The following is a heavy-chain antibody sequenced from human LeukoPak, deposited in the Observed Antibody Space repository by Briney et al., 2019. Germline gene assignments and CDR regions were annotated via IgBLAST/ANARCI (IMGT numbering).Heavy chain of an antibody. V-gene: IGHV3-23*01. J-gene: IGHJ4*02. CDR3: AKSYYGSGSPTPYYFDY. D-gene: IGHD3-10*01. CDR1: GFTFSSYG. Sequence: PGGSLRLSCAASGFTFSSYGMSWVRQAPGKGLEWVSAISGSGGSTYYADSVKGRFTISRDNSKKTLYLQMNSLRAEDTAVYYCAKSYYGSGSPTPYYFDYWGQGTLVTVSS. CDR2: ISGSGGST.